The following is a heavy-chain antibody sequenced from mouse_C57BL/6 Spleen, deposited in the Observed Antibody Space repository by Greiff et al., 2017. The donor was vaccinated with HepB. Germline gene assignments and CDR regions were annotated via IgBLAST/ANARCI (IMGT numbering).Heavy chain of an antibody. J-gene: IGHJ4*01. CDR2: ISSGSSTI. V-gene: IGHV5-17*01. D-gene: IGHD1-1*02. Sequence: EVNVVESGGGLVKPGGSLKLSCAASGFTFSDYGMHWVRQAPEKGLEWVAYISSGSSTIYYADTVKGRFTISRDNAKNTLFLQMTSLRSEDTAMYYCARGGGGYAMDYWGQGTSVTVSS. CDR3: ARGGGGYAMDY. CDR1: GFTFSDYG.